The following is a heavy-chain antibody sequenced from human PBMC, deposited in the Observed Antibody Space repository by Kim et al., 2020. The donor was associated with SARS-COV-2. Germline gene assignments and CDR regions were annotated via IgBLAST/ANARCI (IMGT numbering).Heavy chain of an antibody. CDR1: GFTFSSYG. J-gene: IGHJ6*02. Sequence: GGSLRLSCAASGFTFSSYGMHWVRQAPGKGLEWVAVISYDGSNKYYADSVKGRFTISRDNSKNTLYLQMNSLRAEDTAVYYCAKDGALVATADYYYYYGMDVWGQGTTVTVSS. CDR3: AKDGALVATADYYYYYGMDV. D-gene: IGHD5-12*01. CDR2: ISYDGSNK. V-gene: IGHV3-30*18.